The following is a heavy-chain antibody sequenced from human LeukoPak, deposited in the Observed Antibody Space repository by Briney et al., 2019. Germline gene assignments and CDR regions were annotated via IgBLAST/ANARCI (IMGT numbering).Heavy chain of an antibody. D-gene: IGHD5-12*01. CDR3: ARSSGGYSGYDYVPGYYYYGMDV. CDR1: GGTFSSYA. J-gene: IGHJ6*02. CDR2: IIPIFGTA. Sequence: SVKVSCKASGGTFSSYAISWVRQAPGQGLEWMGGIIPIFGTANYAQKFQGRVTITADESTSTAYMELSSLRSEDTAVYYRARSSGGYSGYDYVPGYYYYGMDVWGQGTTVTVSS. V-gene: IGHV1-69*13.